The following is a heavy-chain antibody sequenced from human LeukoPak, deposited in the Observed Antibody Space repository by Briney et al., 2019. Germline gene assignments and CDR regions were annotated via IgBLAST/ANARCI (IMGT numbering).Heavy chain of an antibody. D-gene: IGHD6-13*01. CDR1: GYSISSDNW. CDR2: IYYSGST. CDR3: VKKIAAAAWFDP. J-gene: IGHJ5*02. V-gene: IGHV4-28*01. Sequence: SDTLSLTCAVSGYSISSDNWWGWIRQPPGKGLEWIGYIYYSGSTYYNPSLKSRVTMSVDTSKNQFSLKLSSVTAVDTAVYYCVKKIAAAAWFDPWGQGTLVTVSS.